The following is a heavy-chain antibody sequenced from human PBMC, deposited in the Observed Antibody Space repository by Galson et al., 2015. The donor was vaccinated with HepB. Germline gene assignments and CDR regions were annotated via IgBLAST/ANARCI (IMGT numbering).Heavy chain of an antibody. Sequence: QSGAEVKKPGESLKISCKGSGYSFTSYWIGWVRQMPGKGLEWMGIIYPGDSDTRYSPSFQGQVTTSADKSISTAYLQWSSLKASDTAMYYCARIAAAGTGGGYYFDYWGQGTLVTVSS. CDR3: ARIAAAGTGGGYYFDY. J-gene: IGHJ4*02. CDR2: IYPGDSDT. CDR1: GYSFTSYW. V-gene: IGHV5-51*01. D-gene: IGHD6-13*01.